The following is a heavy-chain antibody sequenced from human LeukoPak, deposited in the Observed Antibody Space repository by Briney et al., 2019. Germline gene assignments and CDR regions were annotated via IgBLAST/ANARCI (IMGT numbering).Heavy chain of an antibody. CDR2: IIPIFGTA. CDR1: GGTFSSYA. V-gene: IGHV1-69*06. D-gene: IGHD6-13*01. Sequence: GASVKVSCKASGGTFSSYAISWVRQAPGQGLEWMGGIIPIFGTANYAQKFQGRVTITADKSTSTAYMELSSLRSEDTAVYYCARDSAAGNNWFDPWGQGTLVTVSS. CDR3: ARDSAAGNNWFDP. J-gene: IGHJ5*02.